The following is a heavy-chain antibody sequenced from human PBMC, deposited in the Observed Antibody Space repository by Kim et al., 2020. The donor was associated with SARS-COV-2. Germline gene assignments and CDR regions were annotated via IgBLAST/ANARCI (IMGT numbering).Heavy chain of an antibody. V-gene: IGHV3-30*01. Sequence: ADSVKVRFRISRDNSRYTLYLQMHSLRSEDTAMYFCARDRESSGSYLDSWGQGTLVTVSS. D-gene: IGHD3-10*01. J-gene: IGHJ4*02. CDR3: ARDRESSGSYLDS.